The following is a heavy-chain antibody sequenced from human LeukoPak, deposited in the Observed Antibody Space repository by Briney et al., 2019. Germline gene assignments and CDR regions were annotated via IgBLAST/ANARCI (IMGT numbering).Heavy chain of an antibody. Sequence: ASVKVSCKASGYTFTGYYMYWARQAPGQGLEWMGFLNPNTGGTSYAQKFQARVTMTRDTSISTAYMELSGLRSDDTAVYYCARRYDFWSGYPTAFDYWGQGTLVTVSS. J-gene: IGHJ4*02. CDR1: GYTFTGYY. CDR3: ARRYDFWSGYPTAFDY. D-gene: IGHD3-3*01. V-gene: IGHV1-2*02. CDR2: LNPNTGGT.